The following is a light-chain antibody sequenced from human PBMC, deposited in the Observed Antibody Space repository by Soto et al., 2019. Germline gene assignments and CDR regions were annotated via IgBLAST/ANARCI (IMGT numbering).Light chain of an antibody. Sequence: EIGLSQSPATLSLSPGERATLSCRASQSVSSYLAWYQQKPGQAPRLLIYDASNRATGIPARFSGSGSETDFTLTISSLEPEDFALYYCQQRNNWPRTFGQGTKVDIK. CDR1: QSVSSY. J-gene: IGKJ1*01. V-gene: IGKV3-11*01. CDR2: DAS. CDR3: QQRNNWPRT.